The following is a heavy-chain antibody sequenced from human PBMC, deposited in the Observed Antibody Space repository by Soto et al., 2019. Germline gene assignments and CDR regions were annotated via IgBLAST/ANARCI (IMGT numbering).Heavy chain of an antibody. Sequence: QVQLVESGGGVVQPGKSLRLSCAAPGFTFRNYAMHWVRQVRQAPGQGLEWVAVISYDGSNQFYADSVKGRFTISRDDSKNTLYLQMNSLRADDTAVYYCARDDYASTGRNSGFDYWGQGTLVTVSS. J-gene: IGHJ4*02. V-gene: IGHV3-30-3*01. CDR2: ISYDGSNQ. CDR3: ARDDYASTGRNSGFDY. D-gene: IGHD3-22*01. CDR1: GFTFRNYA.